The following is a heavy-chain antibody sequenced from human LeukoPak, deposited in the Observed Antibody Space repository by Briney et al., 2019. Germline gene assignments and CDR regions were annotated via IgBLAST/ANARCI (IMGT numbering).Heavy chain of an antibody. V-gene: IGHV4-34*01. Sequence: KASETLSLTCAVYGGSFSGYYWSWIRQPPGKGLEWIGEINHSGSTNYNPSLKSRVTISVDTSKNQFSLKLSSVTAADTAVYYCARAPSYYYDSSGFDYWGQGTLVTVSS. CDR1: GGSFSGYY. CDR3: ARAPSYYYDSSGFDY. J-gene: IGHJ4*02. CDR2: INHSGST. D-gene: IGHD3-22*01.